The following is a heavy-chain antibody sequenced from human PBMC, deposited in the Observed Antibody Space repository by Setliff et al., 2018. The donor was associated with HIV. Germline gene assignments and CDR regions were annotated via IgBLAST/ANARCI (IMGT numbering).Heavy chain of an antibody. V-gene: IGHV4-39*07. D-gene: IGHD6-13*01. Sequence: SETLSLTCTVSGGSIKSSSYYWGWIRQPPGKGLEWIGSIYYSGNTYYNPSLKSRVTISTDTSKNQFSLRLSSVAAADTAIYYCARVPTSSWYVTTQRTKEYFTLWGQGTLVTVSS. J-gene: IGHJ1*01. CDR1: GGSIKSSSYY. CDR2: IYYSGNT. CDR3: ARVPTSSWYVTTQRTKEYFTL.